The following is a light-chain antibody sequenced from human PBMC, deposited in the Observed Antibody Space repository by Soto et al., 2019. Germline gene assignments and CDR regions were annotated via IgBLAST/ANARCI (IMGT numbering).Light chain of an antibody. V-gene: IGKV3-20*01. Sequence: EIVMAHSPATLSVSRGEIATLSFRASQSVSSNLAWYQQKPGQAPRLLIYGASNRATGIPDRFSGSGSGTDFTLTISGLEPEDFAVYYCQQYGTSLFTFGGGTKVDIK. CDR2: GAS. J-gene: IGKJ4*01. CDR1: QSVSSN. CDR3: QQYGTSLFT.